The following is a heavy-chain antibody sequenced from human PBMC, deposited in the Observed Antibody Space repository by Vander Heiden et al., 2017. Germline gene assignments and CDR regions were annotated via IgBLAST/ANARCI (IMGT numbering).Heavy chain of an antibody. V-gene: IGHV3-23*01. J-gene: IGHJ3*02. CDR3: AKDFVPANGIYDAFDI. D-gene: IGHD5-12*01. CDR1: GFTFSNFA. CDR2: IAGPGTTT. Sequence: QLLQSGGGLVQPGGSLRLSCAASGFTFSNFARNWVRQAPGKWLEWVSHIAGPGTTTCYVDSVKGRFTASRDNSKSTLFLQIDSLRAEDTAEYYCAKDFVPANGIYDAFDIWGQGTTVTVSS.